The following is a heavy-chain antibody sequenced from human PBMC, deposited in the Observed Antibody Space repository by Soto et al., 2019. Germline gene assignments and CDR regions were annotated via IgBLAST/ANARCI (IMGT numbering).Heavy chain of an antibody. CDR1: GDSVSSNTAS. CDR3: AKGDNLRPKSGLAYDP. J-gene: IGHJ5*02. D-gene: IGHD6-25*01. V-gene: IGHV6-1*01. Sequence: SQTLSLTCAISGDSVSSNTASWNWIRQSPSRGLEWLGRTYFRSKWYNDYAVSVKSRIIINPDTSNNQFSLQLNSVTPEDTAVYFCAKGDNLRPKSGLAYDPWGQRSMVTVSS. CDR2: TYFRSKWYN.